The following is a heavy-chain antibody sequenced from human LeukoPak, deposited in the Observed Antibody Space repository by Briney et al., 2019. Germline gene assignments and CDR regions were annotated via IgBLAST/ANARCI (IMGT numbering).Heavy chain of an antibody. J-gene: IGHJ3*02. CDR2: ISGSGGST. CDR1: GFTFSNYA. V-gene: IGHV3-23*01. Sequence: GGSLRLSCAASGFTFSNYAMSWVRQAPGKGLEWVSAISGSGGSTYYADSVTGRFTISRDNSKNTLYLQMNGLRAEDTAVYYCAKDGTYYYDSRAEAFDIWGQGTMVTVSS. D-gene: IGHD3-22*01. CDR3: AKDGTYYYDSRAEAFDI.